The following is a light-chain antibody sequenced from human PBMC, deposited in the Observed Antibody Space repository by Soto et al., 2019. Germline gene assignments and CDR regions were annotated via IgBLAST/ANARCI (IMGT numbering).Light chain of an antibody. CDR3: SSFTTSSTVI. V-gene: IGLV2-14*03. CDR1: SSDVGGNNY. J-gene: IGLJ2*01. CDR2: SVS. Sequence: QSALTQPASVSGSPGQSIAISCTGTSSDVGGNNYVSWYQHHPGKAPKLMIYSVSYRPSGVSDRFSGSKSANTASLTISGLQAEDEAEYYCSSFTTSSTVIFGGGTKVTVL.